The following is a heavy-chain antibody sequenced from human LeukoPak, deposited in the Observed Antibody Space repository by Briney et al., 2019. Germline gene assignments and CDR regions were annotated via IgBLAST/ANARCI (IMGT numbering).Heavy chain of an antibody. CDR1: GGTFSSYA. J-gene: IGHJ4*02. CDR3: ARPATYYDILYFDY. CDR2: ISAYNGNT. Sequence: ASVKVSCKASGGTFSSYAISWVRQAPGQGLEWMGRISAYNGNTKYTQKFQGRVTMTTDTSTSTAYMELRSLKSDDTAVYYCARPATYYDILYFDYWGQGTLVTVSS. D-gene: IGHD3-9*01. V-gene: IGHV1-18*01.